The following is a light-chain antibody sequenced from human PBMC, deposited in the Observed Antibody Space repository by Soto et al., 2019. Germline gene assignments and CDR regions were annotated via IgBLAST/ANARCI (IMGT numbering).Light chain of an antibody. J-gene: IGKJ4*01. CDR2: WAS. CDR1: QSILYSSNNKNY. V-gene: IGKV4-1*01. CDR3: QQYFSNPRT. Sequence: DIVMTQSPDSLAVSLGERPTINCKSSQSILYSSNNKNYLTWYQQKPGQPPKLLIYWASTRESGVPDRFTGSGSGTDFTLTISSLQAEDVAVYYCQQYFSNPRTFGGGTKVDIK.